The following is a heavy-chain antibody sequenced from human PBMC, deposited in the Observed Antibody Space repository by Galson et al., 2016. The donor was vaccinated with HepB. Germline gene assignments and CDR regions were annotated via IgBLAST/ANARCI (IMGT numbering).Heavy chain of an antibody. J-gene: IGHJ4*02. CDR2: IIPMYGTA. Sequence: SVKVSCKASTDTFSSYAISWVRQAPGQGLEWMGGIIPMYGTADYAQKFQGRVTITADESTRTVYLEVSGLRSDDTAVFYCAGGGPAVGHYDFDSWGQGTLLTVSS. D-gene: IGHD3-16*01. V-gene: IGHV1-69*13. CDR3: AGGGPAVGHYDFDS. CDR1: TDTFSSYA.